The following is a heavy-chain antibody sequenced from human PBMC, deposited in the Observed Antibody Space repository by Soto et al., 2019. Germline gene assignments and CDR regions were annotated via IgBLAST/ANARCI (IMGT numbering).Heavy chain of an antibody. CDR3: TRPATVTTRVGKYYYYYGMDV. V-gene: IGHV3-73*01. CDR1: GFTFSGSA. J-gene: IGHJ6*02. Sequence: EVQLVESGGGLVQPGGSLKLSCAASGFTFSGSAMHWVRQASGKGLEWVGRIRSKANSYATAYAASVKGRFTISRDDSKSTAYLQMNSLKTEDTAVYYCTRPATVTTRVGKYYYYYGMDVWGQGTTVTVSS. CDR2: IRSKANSYAT. D-gene: IGHD4-4*01.